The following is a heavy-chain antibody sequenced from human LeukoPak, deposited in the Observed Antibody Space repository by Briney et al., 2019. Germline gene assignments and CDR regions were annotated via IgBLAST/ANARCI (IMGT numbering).Heavy chain of an antibody. V-gene: IGHV3-23*01. D-gene: IGHD2-21*01. CDR3: AKKSGDHFHFDF. Sequence: GGSLRLSCAASGFTFSSYAMNWDRQTPGKGLEWVATIGTSGANTYHADSVKGRFTISRDNSKSTLYLQMNSLRAEDTAVYHCAKKSGDHFHFDFWGQGTLVTVSS. CDR1: GFTFSSYA. J-gene: IGHJ4*02. CDR2: IGTSGANT.